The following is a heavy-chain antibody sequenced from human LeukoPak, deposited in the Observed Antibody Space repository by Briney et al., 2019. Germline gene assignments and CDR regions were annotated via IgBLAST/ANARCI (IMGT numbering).Heavy chain of an antibody. CDR2: INSDGSST. CDR1: GFTFSSYW. Sequence: GGSLRLSCAASGFTFSSYWMHWVRQAPGKGLVWVSRINSDGSSTTYADSVKGRFTISRDNAKNTLYLQMNSLRAEDTAVYYCVRDRGTYRPIDYWGQGTLVTVSS. D-gene: IGHD1-26*01. J-gene: IGHJ4*02. V-gene: IGHV3-74*01. CDR3: VRDRGTYRPIDY.